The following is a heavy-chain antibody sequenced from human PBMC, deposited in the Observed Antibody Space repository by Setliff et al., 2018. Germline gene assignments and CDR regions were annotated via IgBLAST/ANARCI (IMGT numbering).Heavy chain of an antibody. V-gene: IGHV4-31*03. CDR3: ARDNRGYASAFDI. CDR2: IYQRGDT. J-gene: IGHJ3*02. CDR1: GVSINSISYY. D-gene: IGHD6-25*01. Sequence: PSETLSLTCSVSGVSINSISYYWTWLRQHPGKGLEWIWYIYQRGDTYFNPSLRRRLTLSLDTSKNQFSLQLRSVTAADTAVYYCARDNRGYASAFDIGGQGTMVTVSS.